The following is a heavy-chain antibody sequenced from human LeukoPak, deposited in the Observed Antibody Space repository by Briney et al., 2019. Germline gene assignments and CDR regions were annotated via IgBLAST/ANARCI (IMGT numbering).Heavy chain of an antibody. Sequence: SETLSLTCTVSGGSISSGDYYWSWIRQPPGKGLEWIGYIYYSGSTYYNPSLKSRVTISVDTSKNQFSLKLSSVTAADTAAYYCARVEGGYCGGDCSDFQHWGQGTLVTVSS. V-gene: IGHV4-30-4*01. CDR1: GGSISSGDYY. D-gene: IGHD2-21*02. CDR2: IYYSGST. J-gene: IGHJ1*01. CDR3: ARVEGGYCGGDCSDFQH.